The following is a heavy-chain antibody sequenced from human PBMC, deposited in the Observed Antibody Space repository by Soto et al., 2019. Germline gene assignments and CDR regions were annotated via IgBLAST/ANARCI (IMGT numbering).Heavy chain of an antibody. CDR3: ARYKSNYYSGMDV. D-gene: IGHD1-20*01. Sequence: QVQLQESGPGLVKPSETLSLTCTVSGGSISSYYWSWVRQPPGKGLEWIGYIYYSGITNYNPSLKTRVTISVYTPKNQSSHKFSSVNAADTAVYYCARYKSNYYSGMDVWGQGTTVTVSS. V-gene: IGHV4-59*01. CDR2: IYYSGIT. CDR1: GGSISSYY. J-gene: IGHJ6*02.